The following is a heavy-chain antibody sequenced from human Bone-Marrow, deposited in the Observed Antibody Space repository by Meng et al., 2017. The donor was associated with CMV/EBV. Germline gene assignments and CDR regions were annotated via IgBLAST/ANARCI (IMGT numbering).Heavy chain of an antibody. CDR2: ISSSSSYI. V-gene: IGHV3-21*01. Sequence: GESLKISCAASGFTFSSYSMNWVRQAPGKGLEWVSSISSSSSYIYYADSVKGRFTISRDNAKNSLYLQMNSLRAEDTAVYYCARDSSKWLRFFYFDYWGQGTRVTGSS. CDR1: GFTFSSYS. D-gene: IGHD5-12*01. J-gene: IGHJ4*02. CDR3: ARDSSKWLRFFYFDY.